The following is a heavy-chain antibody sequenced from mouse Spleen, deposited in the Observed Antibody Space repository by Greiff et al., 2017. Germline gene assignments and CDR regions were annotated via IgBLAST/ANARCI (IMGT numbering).Heavy chain of an antibody. Sequence: EVHLVESGPELVKPGASVKMSCKASGYTFTSYVMHWVKQKPGQGLEWIGYINPYNDGTKYNEKFKGKATLTSDKSSSTAYMELSSLTSEDSAVYYCARDYDRNFDYWGQGTTLTVSS. V-gene: IGHV1-14*01. CDR3: ARDYDRNFDY. D-gene: IGHD2-4*01. J-gene: IGHJ2*01. CDR2: INPYNDGT. CDR1: GYTFTSYV.